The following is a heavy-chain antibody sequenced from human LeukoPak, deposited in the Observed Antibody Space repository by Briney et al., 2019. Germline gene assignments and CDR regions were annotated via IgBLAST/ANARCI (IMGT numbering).Heavy chain of an antibody. CDR1: DGSISGTPYY. Sequence: SETLSLTCTISDGSISGTPYYWGWFRQPSGKGPEWIGNIHYSGTVYYNPSLKSRVTISVDTSKNQFPLKVSSVTAADTAVYFCARVTRYDNSRDNYYMDVWGKGTTVTVSS. J-gene: IGHJ6*03. CDR3: ARVTRYDNSRDNYYMDV. CDR2: IHYSGTV. V-gene: IGHV4-39*06. D-gene: IGHD4-17*01.